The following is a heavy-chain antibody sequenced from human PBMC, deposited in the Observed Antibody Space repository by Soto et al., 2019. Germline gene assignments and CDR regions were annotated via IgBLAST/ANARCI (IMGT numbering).Heavy chain of an antibody. Sequence: EVQLLESGGGLVHPGESLRLSCATSVFTFSIYAMSWVRQAPGKGLEWVSAASASNDNTYYADSVKGRFTISRDNSKNPLYLQMNSLRAEYTAIYYCAKDLSGAFDIWGQGTMVTVSS. CDR3: AKDLSGAFDI. J-gene: IGHJ3*02. CDR2: ASASNDNT. D-gene: IGHD3-10*01. V-gene: IGHV3-23*01. CDR1: VFTFSIYA.